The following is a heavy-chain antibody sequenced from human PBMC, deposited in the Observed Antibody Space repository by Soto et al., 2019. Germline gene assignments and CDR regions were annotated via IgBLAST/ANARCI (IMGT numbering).Heavy chain of an antibody. J-gene: IGHJ6*02. Sequence: EVQLVESGGGLVRPGGSLRLSCAASGFTLSSYWMHWVRQAPGKGLVWVSRMNEDGGTTDYADSVKGRFTISRDNAKNPLYLQMNSLRVEDTAVYYCASDLSGRADFWGQGTTVTVSS. D-gene: IGHD3-10*01. CDR3: ASDLSGRADF. V-gene: IGHV3-74*02. CDR1: GFTLSSYW. CDR2: MNEDGGTT.